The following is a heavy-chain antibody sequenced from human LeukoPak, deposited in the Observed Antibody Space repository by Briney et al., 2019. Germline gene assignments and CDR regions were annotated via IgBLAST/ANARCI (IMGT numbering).Heavy chain of an antibody. D-gene: IGHD3-10*01. CDR3: ARGSYGSGTHGVYYYYMDV. J-gene: IGHJ6*03. CDR1: GFTFSSYW. V-gene: IGHV3-7*01. Sequence: GGSLGLSCAASGFTFSSYWMSWVRQAPGKGLEWVANIKQDGSEKYYVDSVKGRFTISRDNAKNSLYLQMNSLRAEDTAVYYCARGSYGSGTHGVYYYYMDVWGKGTTVTISS. CDR2: IKQDGSEK.